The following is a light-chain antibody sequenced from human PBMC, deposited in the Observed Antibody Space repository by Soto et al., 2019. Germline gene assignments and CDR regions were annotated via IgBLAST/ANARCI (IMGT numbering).Light chain of an antibody. J-gene: IGLJ1*01. Sequence: QSVLTQPASVSGSPGQSITISCTGTSSDVGAYNYVSWYQQHPGKAPKLMIYEVSNRPSGVSNRFSGSKSGNTASLTISGLKAEDEADYHCSAYTSSRTPVFGTGTKVTVL. CDR1: SSDVGAYNY. CDR3: SAYTSSRTPV. V-gene: IGLV2-14*01. CDR2: EVS.